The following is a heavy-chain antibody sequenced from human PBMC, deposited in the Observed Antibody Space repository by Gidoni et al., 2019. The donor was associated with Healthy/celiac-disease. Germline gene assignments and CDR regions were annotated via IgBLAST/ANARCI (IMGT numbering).Heavy chain of an antibody. J-gene: IGHJ4*02. D-gene: IGHD3-3*01. CDR1: GFPFSSYG. V-gene: IGHV3-33*01. CDR3: ASGGPTGSD. CDR2: IWYDGSNK. Sequence: QVQLVEPGGGVGQPGRSMRLSCAASGFPFSSYGMHWVRQAPGKGLEWVAVIWYDGSNKYYADSVKGRFTISRDNSKNTLYLQMNSLRAEDTAVYYCASGGPTGSDWGQGTLVTVSS.